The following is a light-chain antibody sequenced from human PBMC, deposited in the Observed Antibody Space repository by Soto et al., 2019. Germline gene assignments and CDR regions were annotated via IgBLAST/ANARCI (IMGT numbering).Light chain of an antibody. CDR2: GAS. V-gene: IGKV3-20*01. Sequence: EIVLTQSPGTLSLSPGERATLSCRASEFIISSYLAWFQQKPGQAPRLLIYGASSRATRIPDRFSGSGSGTDFTLTISRLEPEDFAVYYCQQYGSSPLTFGPGTKVDIK. CDR3: QQYGSSPLT. CDR1: EFIISSY. J-gene: IGKJ3*01.